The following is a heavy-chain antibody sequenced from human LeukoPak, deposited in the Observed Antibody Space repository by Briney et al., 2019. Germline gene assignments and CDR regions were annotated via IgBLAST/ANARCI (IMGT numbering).Heavy chain of an antibody. D-gene: IGHD4-23*01. J-gene: IGHJ4*02. Sequence: SQTLSLTCTVSGDSISSGRYYWSWVRQPAGKELEWIGRIYTSGKTDYNPYTPSLKSRVTVSLDTSKNQLSLFLTSVTAADTAVYYCAREQGGRVTPEGNFDYWGQGTLVTVSS. CDR2: IYTSGKT. V-gene: IGHV4-61*02. CDR3: AREQGGRVTPEGNFDY. CDR1: GDSISSGRYY.